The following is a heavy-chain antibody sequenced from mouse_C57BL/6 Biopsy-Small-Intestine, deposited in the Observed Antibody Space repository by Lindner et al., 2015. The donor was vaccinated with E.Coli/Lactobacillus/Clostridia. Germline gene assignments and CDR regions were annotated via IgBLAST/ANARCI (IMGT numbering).Heavy chain of an antibody. CDR1: GYTFTNYW. CDR2: IYPGGGYT. CDR3: ARENYGTNYFDY. J-gene: IGHJ2*01. D-gene: IGHD1-1*01. V-gene: IGHV1-63*01. Sequence: VQLQESGAGLVRPGTSVKMSCKASGYTFTNYWIGWTKQRPGHGLEWIGIIYPGGGYTNYNEKFKGKATLTADKSSSTAYMQFSSLTSEDSAIYYCARENYGTNYFDYWGQGTTLTVSS.